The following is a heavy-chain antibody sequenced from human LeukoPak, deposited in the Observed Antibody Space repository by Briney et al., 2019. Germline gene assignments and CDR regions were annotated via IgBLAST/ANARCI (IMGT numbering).Heavy chain of an antibody. Sequence: SVRVSCKASGGTFISYAISWVRQAPGQGLEWMGGIIPIFGTANYAQKFQGRVTITTDESTSTAYMELSSLRSEDTSVYYCAITVAGMTPFDYWGQGTLVTVSS. CDR3: AITVAGMTPFDY. V-gene: IGHV1-69*05. CDR1: GGTFISYA. CDR2: IIPIFGTA. D-gene: IGHD6-19*01. J-gene: IGHJ4*02.